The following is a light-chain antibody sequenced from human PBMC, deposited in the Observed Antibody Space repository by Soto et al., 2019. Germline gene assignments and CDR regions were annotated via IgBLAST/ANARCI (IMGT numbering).Light chain of an antibody. V-gene: IGKV1-33*01. CDR2: DAS. Sequence: DIQMTQSPSSLSASVGDRLTITCPASHDINNYLNWYQKKPGKAPKLLIYDASNLETGVPSRFSGGGSGTDFTFTISSLQPEDSATYYCQQYGNLQWTFGQGTKVELK. CDR3: QQYGNLQWT. J-gene: IGKJ1*01. CDR1: HDINNY.